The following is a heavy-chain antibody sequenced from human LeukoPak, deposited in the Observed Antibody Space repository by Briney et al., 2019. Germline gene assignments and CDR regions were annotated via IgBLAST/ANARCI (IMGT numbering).Heavy chain of an antibody. J-gene: IGHJ3*02. D-gene: IGHD3-22*01. Sequence: GGSLRLSCAASGFTFSSYAMSWVRQAPGKGLEWVSAISGSGGSTYYADSVKGRFTISRDNSKNTLYLQMNSLRAEDTAVYYCARTRGSYYYDSSGQDHDAFDIWGQGTMVTVSS. CDR3: ARTRGSYYYDSSGQDHDAFDI. V-gene: IGHV3-23*01. CDR1: GFTFSSYA. CDR2: ISGSGGST.